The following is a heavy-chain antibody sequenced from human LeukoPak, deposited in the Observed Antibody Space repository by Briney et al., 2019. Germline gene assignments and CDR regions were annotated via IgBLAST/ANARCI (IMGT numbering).Heavy chain of an antibody. D-gene: IGHD6-19*01. V-gene: IGHV3-21*01. CDR2: ISSSSSYI. Sequence: GGSLRLSCAASGFTFSSYSMNWVRQAPGKGLEWVSSISSSSSYIYYADSVRGRFTISRDNAKNSLYLQMNSLRAEDTAVYYCAKLGGIAVAGNEADGYYYGMDVWGQGTTVTVSS. J-gene: IGHJ6*02. CDR1: GFTFSSYS. CDR3: AKLGGIAVAGNEADGYYYGMDV.